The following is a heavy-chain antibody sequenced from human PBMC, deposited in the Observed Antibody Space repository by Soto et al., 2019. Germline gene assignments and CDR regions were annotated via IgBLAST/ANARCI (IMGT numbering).Heavy chain of an antibody. D-gene: IGHD3-22*01. CDR3: ARDQYYYDSRDYGMDV. V-gene: IGHV1-18*01. Sequence: ASVKVSCKASGYTFTSYGISWVRQAPGQGLEWMGWINACNGNTKYAQKFQGRVTITRDTSASTAYMELSSLRSEDTAVYYCARDQYYYDSRDYGMDVWGQGTTVTVSS. J-gene: IGHJ6*02. CDR2: INACNGNT. CDR1: GYTFTSYG.